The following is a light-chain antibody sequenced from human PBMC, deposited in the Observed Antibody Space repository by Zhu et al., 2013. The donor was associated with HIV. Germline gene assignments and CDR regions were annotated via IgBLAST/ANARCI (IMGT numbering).Light chain of an antibody. Sequence: EIVLTQSPVTLSLSPGERATLSCRASQSVSSYLAWYQQKPGQAPRLLIYDASNRATGIPARFSGSGSETDFTLTISSLEPEDFAVYYCQQRSDWPRSLGQGTRLEIK. J-gene: IGKJ5*01. V-gene: IGKV3-11*01. CDR1: QSVSSY. CDR2: DAS. CDR3: QQRSDWPRS.